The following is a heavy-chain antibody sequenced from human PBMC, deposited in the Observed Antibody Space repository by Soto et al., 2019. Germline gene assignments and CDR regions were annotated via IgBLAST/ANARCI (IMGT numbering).Heavy chain of an antibody. CDR2: TYYRSKWYN. J-gene: IGHJ5*02. CDR1: GDSVSSNSAA. CDR3: QRAPRPAPRFYNWFDP. Sequence: SQTRSLTCAISGDSVSSNSAAWNWIRQSPSRCLEWLGRTYYRSKWYNDYAVSVKSRITINPDTSKNQFSLQLNSVTPEDTAVYYCQRAPRPAPRFYNWFDPWGHATLVTVSS. V-gene: IGHV6-1*01.